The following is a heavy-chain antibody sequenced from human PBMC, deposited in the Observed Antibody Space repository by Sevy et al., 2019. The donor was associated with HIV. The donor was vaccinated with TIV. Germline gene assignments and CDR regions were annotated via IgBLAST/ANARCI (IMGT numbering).Heavy chain of an antibody. Sequence: GTVKVSCKASGYTFTSYGISWVGQAPRQGLERMGWISAYNRNTNYSQKLQGRVTMTTDTSMSTAYMELRSLRSDDTAMYYCARRRQAARPNYYYGMDVWGQGTTVNVSS. V-gene: IGHV1-18*01. CDR2: ISAYNRNT. J-gene: IGHJ6*02. CDR3: ARRRQAARPNYYYGMDV. CDR1: GYTFTSYG. D-gene: IGHD6-6*01.